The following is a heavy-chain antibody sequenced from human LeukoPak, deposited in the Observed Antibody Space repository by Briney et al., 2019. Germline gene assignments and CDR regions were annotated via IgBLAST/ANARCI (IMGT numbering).Heavy chain of an antibody. CDR1: GFTFSNYG. CDR2: IRYDGSDK. J-gene: IGHJ4*02. V-gene: IGHV3-30*02. Sequence: GGSLRLSCAASGFTFSNYGIHWVRQAPGKGLEWVAFIRYDGSDKYYADSVKGRFTISRDNSKNTLSLQMNSLRPEDTAAYYCAKGRDYYFAYWGQGTLVTVSS. D-gene: IGHD3/OR15-3a*01. CDR3: AKGRDYYFAY.